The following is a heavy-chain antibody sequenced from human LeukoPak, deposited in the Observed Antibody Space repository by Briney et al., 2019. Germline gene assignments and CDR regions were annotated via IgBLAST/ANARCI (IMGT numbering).Heavy chain of an antibody. CDR1: GGSFSGYY. Sequence: SETLSLTCAVYGGSFSGYYWSWIRQPPGKGLEWIGEINHSGGTNYNPSLKSRVTISVDTSKNQFSLKLSSVTAADTAVYYCARDFFRGVVIGRYYYMDVWGKGTTVTVSS. CDR2: INHSGGT. D-gene: IGHD3-3*01. CDR3: ARDFFRGVVIGRYYYMDV. V-gene: IGHV4-34*01. J-gene: IGHJ6*03.